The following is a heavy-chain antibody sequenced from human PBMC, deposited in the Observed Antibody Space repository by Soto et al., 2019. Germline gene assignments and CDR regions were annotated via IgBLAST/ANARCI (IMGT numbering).Heavy chain of an antibody. Sequence: SLTCTVSGGSISSGGYYWSWIRQHPGKGLEWIGYIYYSGSTYYNPSLKSRVTISVDTSKNQFSLKLSSVTAADTAVYYCARGPTVTTLPPDYWGQGTLVTVSS. CDR1: GGSISSGGYY. V-gene: IGHV4-31*03. J-gene: IGHJ4*02. CDR2: IYYSGST. CDR3: ARGPTVTTLPPDY. D-gene: IGHD4-17*01.